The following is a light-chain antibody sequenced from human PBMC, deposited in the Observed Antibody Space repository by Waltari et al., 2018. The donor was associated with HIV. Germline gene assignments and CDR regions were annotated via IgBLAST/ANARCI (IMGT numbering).Light chain of an antibody. CDR2: MNN. V-gene: IGLV1-47*01. CDR3: AAWDASLSAWV. J-gene: IGLJ3*02. Sequence: QSVLPQPPSASGTPGQRVTISCSGSSSNIGSNYVYWYQQLPGTAPKLLIYMNNQRPSGVPDRFSGSKSGTSASLAISGLRSEDEADYYCAAWDASLSAWVFGGGTKLTVL. CDR1: SSNIGSNY.